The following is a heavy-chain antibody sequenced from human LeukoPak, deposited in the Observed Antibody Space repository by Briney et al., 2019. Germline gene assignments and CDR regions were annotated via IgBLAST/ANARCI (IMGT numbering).Heavy chain of an antibody. CDR3: ARAGFGAGDYYYHMDV. CDR1: GFTFSRFA. Sequence: PGGSLRLSCAASGFTFSRFAFQWVRQAPGKGLEWVTAISYDGSDKFYADSVKGRFTISRDSSKNTLYLQMNSLRTEDTALYYCARAGFGAGDYYYHMDVWGKGTTVTVS. D-gene: IGHD3-16*01. CDR2: ISYDGSDK. J-gene: IGHJ6*03. V-gene: IGHV3-30*01.